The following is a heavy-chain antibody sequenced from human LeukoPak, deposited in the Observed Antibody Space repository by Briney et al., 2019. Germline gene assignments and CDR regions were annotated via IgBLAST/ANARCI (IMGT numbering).Heavy chain of an antibody. Sequence: GASVKVSCKVSGYTLTELSMHRVRQAPGKGLEWMGGFDPEDGETIYAQKFQGRVTMTEDTSTDTAYMELSSLRSEDTAVYYCATAIVGATCFDYWGQGTLVTVSS. CDR3: ATAIVGATCFDY. D-gene: IGHD1-26*01. CDR1: GYTLTELS. CDR2: FDPEDGET. V-gene: IGHV1-24*01. J-gene: IGHJ4*02.